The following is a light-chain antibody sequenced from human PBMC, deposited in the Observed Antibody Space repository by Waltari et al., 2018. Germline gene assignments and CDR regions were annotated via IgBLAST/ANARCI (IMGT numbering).Light chain of an antibody. Sequence: EIVMTQSPATLSVSPGERATLSCRASQSVSSNLAWYQQKPGQTPRLLMYGASTRATGIPARFSGSGSGTEFTLTISSLQSEDFAVYYCQHYNNWPPWTFDQGTKVEIK. CDR3: QHYNNWPPWT. J-gene: IGKJ1*01. CDR1: QSVSSN. V-gene: IGKV3-15*01. CDR2: GAS.